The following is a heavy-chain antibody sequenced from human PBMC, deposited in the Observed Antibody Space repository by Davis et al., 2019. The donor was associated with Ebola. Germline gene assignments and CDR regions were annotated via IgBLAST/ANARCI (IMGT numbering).Heavy chain of an antibody. J-gene: IGHJ6*02. CDR3: ARDLGLIRATGVDV. CDR1: GGSISSYY. V-gene: IGHV4-4*07. D-gene: IGHD1-14*01. CDR2: IYTSGST. Sequence: PSETLSLTCTVSGGSISSYYWSWIRQPAGKGLEWIGRIYTSGSTNYNPSLKSRVTMSVDTSKNQFSLKLSSVTAADTAVYNCARDLGLIRATGVDVWGQGTTVTVSS.